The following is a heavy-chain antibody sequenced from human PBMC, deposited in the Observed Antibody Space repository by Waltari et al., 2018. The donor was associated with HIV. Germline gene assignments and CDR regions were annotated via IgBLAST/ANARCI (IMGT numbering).Heavy chain of an antibody. D-gene: IGHD1-26*01. CDR1: GASMRSSSYF. CDR3: ARDWDVTTACMDV. Sequence: ETLSLTCVVSGASMRSSSYFWGWIRQAPGKGLEWIGSMFYTGSSYYNPSLKSRVNISIDTLNNQFSLKMTSVTAADTAVYYCARDWDVTTACMDVWGQGTTVTVSS. V-gene: IGHV4-39*07. J-gene: IGHJ6*02. CDR2: MFYTGSS.